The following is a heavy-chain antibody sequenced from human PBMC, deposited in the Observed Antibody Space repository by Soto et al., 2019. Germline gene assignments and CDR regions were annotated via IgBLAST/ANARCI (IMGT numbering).Heavy chain of an antibody. J-gene: IGHJ4*02. CDR1: GDSVSSNSAA. CDR2: TYYRSKWYN. Sequence: QSQTLSLTCAISGDSVSSNSAAWNWIRQSPSRGLEWLGRTYYRSKWYNDYAVSVKSRITINPDTSKNQFSLQLNSVTPEDTAVYYCARDPTAMVREAAFYFDYWGQGTLVTVSS. D-gene: IGHD5-18*01. V-gene: IGHV6-1*01. CDR3: ARDPTAMVREAAFYFDY.